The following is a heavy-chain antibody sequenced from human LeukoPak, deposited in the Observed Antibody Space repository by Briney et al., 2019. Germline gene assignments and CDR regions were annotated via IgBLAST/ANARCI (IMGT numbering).Heavy chain of an antibody. J-gene: IGHJ4*02. CDR2: ISSSSSTI. CDR3: ARSSGSYYNHDH. V-gene: IGHV3-48*02. D-gene: IGHD3-10*01. Sequence: GRSLRLSCVASGFTFSSYSMNWVRQVPGKGLEWVSYISSSSSTIFYADSVKGRFTVSRDNAKNSLYLQMNSLRDEDTAVYYCARSSGSYYNHDHWGQGTLVTVSS. CDR1: GFTFSSYS.